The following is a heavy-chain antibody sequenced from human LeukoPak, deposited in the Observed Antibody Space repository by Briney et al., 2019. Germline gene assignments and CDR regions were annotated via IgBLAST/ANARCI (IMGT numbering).Heavy chain of an antibody. D-gene: IGHD2-2*01. Sequence: GGSLRLSCAASGFTFSSYWMHWVRQAPGKGLVWVSRINSDGSSTSYADSVKGRFTISRDNAKNTLYLQMNSLRAEDAAVYYCVKGYCSSTSCEGVVFDIWGQGTMVTVSS. CDR3: VKGYCSSTSCEGVVFDI. J-gene: IGHJ3*02. CDR1: GFTFSSYW. V-gene: IGHV3-74*01. CDR2: INSDGSST.